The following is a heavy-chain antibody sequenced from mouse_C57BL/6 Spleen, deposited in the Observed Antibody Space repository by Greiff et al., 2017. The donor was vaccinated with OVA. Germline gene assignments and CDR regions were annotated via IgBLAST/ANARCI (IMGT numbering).Heavy chain of an antibody. CDR2: ISYDGSN. CDR1: GYSITSGYY. Sequence: EVKLMESGPGLVKPSQSLSLTCSVTGYSITSGYYWNWIRQFPGNKLEWMGYISYDGSNNYNPSLQNRISITRDPSKNLFFLKLNSVTTEDTATYYCASEGAMITTVRLAYWGQGTLVTVSA. CDR3: ASEGAMITTVRLAY. D-gene: IGHD2-4*01. J-gene: IGHJ3*01. V-gene: IGHV3-6*01.